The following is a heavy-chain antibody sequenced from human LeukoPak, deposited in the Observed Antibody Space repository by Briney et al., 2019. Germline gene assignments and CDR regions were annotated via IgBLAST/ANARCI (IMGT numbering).Heavy chain of an antibody. CDR1: GGSISSRSYY. CDR2: IYYSGST. Sequence: SETLFLTCTVSGGSISSRSYYWGWIRQPPGKGLEWIGSIYYSGSTYYNPSLKSRVSISVDTSKNQFSLKLSSVTAADTAVYYCARASGDSSGWYWLFHYWGQGTLVTVSS. V-gene: IGHV4-39*01. CDR3: ARASGDSSGWYWLFHY. J-gene: IGHJ4*02. D-gene: IGHD6-19*01.